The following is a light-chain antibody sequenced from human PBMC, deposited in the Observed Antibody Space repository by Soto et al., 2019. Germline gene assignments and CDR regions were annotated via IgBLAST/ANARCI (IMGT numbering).Light chain of an antibody. CDR3: QSFDSSLTAVV. V-gene: IGLV1-40*01. J-gene: IGLJ7*01. CDR2: SNI. CDR1: SSNIGAGYD. Sequence: QSVLTQPPSVSGAPGQRVTISCTGSSSNIGAGYDVHWYQQLPGTAPKLLTYSNINRPSGVPDRFSDSKSDTSASLAITGLQADDEAVYYCQSFDSSLTAVVFGGGTQLTVL.